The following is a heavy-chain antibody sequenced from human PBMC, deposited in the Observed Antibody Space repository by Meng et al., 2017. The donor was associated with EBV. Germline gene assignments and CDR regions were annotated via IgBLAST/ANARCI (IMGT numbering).Heavy chain of an antibody. V-gene: IGHV1-3*01. J-gene: IGHJ5*02. D-gene: IGHD2-15*01. CDR3: ARRGGVADWFDP. CDR2: INAGNGNT. CDR1: GYTFISYA. Sequence: QVQLVQAGAEVRSPGTSVKVSSKASGYTFISYAIHWVRRVPGQRLEWMGWINAGNGNTNYSQTFQGRATITRDTSASTAYMELSSLRSEDTAVYYCARRGGVADWFDPWGQGTLVTVSS.